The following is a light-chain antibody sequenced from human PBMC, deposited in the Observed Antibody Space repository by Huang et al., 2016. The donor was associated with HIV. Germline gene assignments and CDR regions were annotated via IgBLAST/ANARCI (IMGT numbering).Light chain of an antibody. CDR3: QQYATSPWT. V-gene: IGKV3-20*01. CDR2: GAS. J-gene: IGKJ1*01. Sequence: EIVLTQSPGTLSLSPGERATLSCRASQTIISNYLAWYQQRSGLAPRLLIYGASSRASGTPDRFTGSGSGTDFTLTISRLEPGDVAVYYCQQYATSPWTFGQGTKVEIK. CDR1: QTIISNY.